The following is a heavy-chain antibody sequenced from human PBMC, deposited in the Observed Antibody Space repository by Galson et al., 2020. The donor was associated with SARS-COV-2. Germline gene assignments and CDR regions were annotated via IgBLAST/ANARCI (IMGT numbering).Heavy chain of an antibody. CDR3: GMHSSGWHQGTYFDY. Sequence: GGSLRLSCAASGFTFSSYAMNWVRQAPGKGLEWVSAIIGSGGNTYYTDSVKGRFTISRDNSKNTLFLQMNSLRAEDTAVYYCGMHSSGWHQGTYFDYWGQGTLVTVSS. CDR2: IIGSGGNT. CDR1: GFTFSSYA. D-gene: IGHD6-19*01. J-gene: IGHJ4*02. V-gene: IGHV3-23*01.